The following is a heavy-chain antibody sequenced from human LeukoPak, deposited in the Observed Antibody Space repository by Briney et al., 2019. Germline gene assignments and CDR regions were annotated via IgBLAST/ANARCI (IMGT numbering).Heavy chain of an antibody. CDR3: ARDVITIFEDAFDI. Sequence: ASVKVSCKASGYTFTGYYMHWVRQAPGQGLEWMGWINPNSGGTNYAQKFQGRVTMTRDTSISTAYMELSRLRSDDTAVYYCARDVITIFEDAFDIWGQGTMVTVSS. D-gene: IGHD3-3*01. J-gene: IGHJ3*02. CDR2: INPNSGGT. V-gene: IGHV1-2*02. CDR1: GYTFTGYY.